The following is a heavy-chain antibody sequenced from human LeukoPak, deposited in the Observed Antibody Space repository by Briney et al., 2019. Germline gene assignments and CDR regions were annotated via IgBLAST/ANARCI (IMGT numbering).Heavy chain of an antibody. CDR1: GFTFSRYA. Sequence: PGGSLRLSCAASGFTFSRYAMHWVRQAPGKGLECVAVILYDGSNKYYADSVKGRFTISRGNSKNTVYLQMNSLRAEDTAVYYCARGGLHYYDSSGFDYWGQGTLVTVSS. D-gene: IGHD3-22*01. V-gene: IGHV3-30-3*01. J-gene: IGHJ4*02. CDR2: ILYDGSNK. CDR3: ARGGLHYYDSSGFDY.